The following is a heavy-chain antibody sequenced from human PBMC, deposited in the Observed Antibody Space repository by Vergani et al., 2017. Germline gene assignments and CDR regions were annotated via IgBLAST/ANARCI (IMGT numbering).Heavy chain of an antibody. J-gene: IGHJ4*02. CDR3: PRGLNLYDSGTNVY. V-gene: IGHV7-4-1*02. CDR2: IHTYTGNP. Sequence: QVELVQSGSELKKPGASVTVSCKTSGYTFSNYAMNWVRHAPGHGPEWMGWIHTYTGNPMYARVFTGRWVFSLDTSVKTVYLRIRSLEAKDTAVYYCPRGLNLYDSGTNVYWSQGTRVTVSS. CDR1: GYTFSNYA. D-gene: IGHD3-10*01.